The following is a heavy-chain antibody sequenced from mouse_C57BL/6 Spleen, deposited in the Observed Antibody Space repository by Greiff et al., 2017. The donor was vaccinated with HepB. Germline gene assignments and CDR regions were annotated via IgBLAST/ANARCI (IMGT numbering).Heavy chain of an antibody. CDR1: GFTFSSYA. D-gene: IGHD1-2*01. V-gene: IGHV5-4*03. CDR2: ISDGGSYT. J-gene: IGHJ2*01. Sequence: EVMLVESGGGLVKPGGSLKLSCAASGFTFSSYAMSWVRQTPEKRLEWVATISDGGSYTYYPDNVKGRFTISRDNAKNNLYLQMSHLKSEDTAMYYCARELRVRPCFDYWGQGTTLTVSS. CDR3: ARELRVRPCFDY.